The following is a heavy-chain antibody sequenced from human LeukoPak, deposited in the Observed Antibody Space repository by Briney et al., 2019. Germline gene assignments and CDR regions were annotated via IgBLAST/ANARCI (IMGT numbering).Heavy chain of an antibody. V-gene: IGHV3-30-3*01. CDR3: ARDMDYDSSGYLPDDAFDI. J-gene: IGHJ3*02. CDR2: ISYDGSNK. Sequence: GGSLRLPCAASGFTFSSYAMYWVRQAPGKGLEWVAVISYDGSNKYYADSVKGRFTISRDNSKNTLYLQMNSLRAEDTAVYYCARDMDYDSSGYLPDDAFDIWGQGTMVTVSS. D-gene: IGHD3-22*01. CDR1: GFTFSSYA.